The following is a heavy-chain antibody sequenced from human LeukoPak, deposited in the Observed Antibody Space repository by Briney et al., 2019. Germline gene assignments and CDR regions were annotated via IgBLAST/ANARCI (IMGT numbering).Heavy chain of an antibody. D-gene: IGHD2-2*01. V-gene: IGHV4-4*07. J-gene: IGHJ6*03. CDR3: AREFTGYCSSTSCLRYYMDV. CDR1: GGSISSYY. Sequence: SETLSLTCTVSGGSISSYYWSGIRQPAGKGLEWIGRIYTSGSTNYNPSLKSRVTMSVDTSKNQFSLKLSSVTAADTAVYYCAREFTGYCSSTSCLRYYMDVWGKGTTVTVSS. CDR2: IYTSGST.